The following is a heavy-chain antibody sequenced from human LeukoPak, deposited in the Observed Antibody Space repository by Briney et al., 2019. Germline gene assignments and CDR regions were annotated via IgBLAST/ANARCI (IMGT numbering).Heavy chain of an antibody. Sequence: PSETLSLTCTVSGGSISGYIWSWIRQPPGKGLEWIAYIYDNGNTNYNPSLKSRVTIALDTSKTQFSLRLNSVTAADTVVYYCVRLSVVSPHRYFDLWGRGTLVTVSS. D-gene: IGHD4-23*01. CDR2: IYDNGNT. CDR3: VRLSVVSPHRYFDL. CDR1: GGSISGYI. V-gene: IGHV4-59*08. J-gene: IGHJ2*01.